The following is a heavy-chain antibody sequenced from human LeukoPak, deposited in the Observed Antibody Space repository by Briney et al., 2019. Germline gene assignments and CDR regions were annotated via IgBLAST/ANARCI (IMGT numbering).Heavy chain of an antibody. J-gene: IGHJ6*03. CDR3: ARDGVRVLGWAVSDYYYYYYMDV. CDR1: GGSISSYY. D-gene: IGHD3-10*01. Sequence: SETLSLTCTVSGGSISSYYWSWIRQPPGKGLEWIGYIYYSGSTNYNPSLKSRVTISVDTSKNQFSLKLSSVTAADTAVYYCARDGVRVLGWAVSDYYYYYYMDVWGKGTTVTVSS. V-gene: IGHV4-59*12. CDR2: IYYSGST.